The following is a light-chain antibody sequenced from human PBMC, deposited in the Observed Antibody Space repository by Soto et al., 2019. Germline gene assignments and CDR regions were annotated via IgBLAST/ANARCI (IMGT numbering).Light chain of an antibody. J-gene: IGKJ3*01. CDR2: ATS. CDR3: QQSYSSPRFT. CDR1: QSISGH. V-gene: IGKV1-39*01. Sequence: DIQMTQSPSSLSASVGDRVTITCRASQSISGHLNWYQHKPGKASELLIYATSTLHIGVPSRFSGSGSGTDFSLTISSLQPEDFATYYCQQSYSSPRFTFGPGTKVDIK.